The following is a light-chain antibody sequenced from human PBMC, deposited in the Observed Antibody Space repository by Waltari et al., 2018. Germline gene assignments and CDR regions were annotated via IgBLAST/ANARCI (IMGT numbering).Light chain of an antibody. J-gene: IGLJ3*02. Sequence: QSALTQPRSVSGSPVQSVTISCAGTGSDVGEFNSVSWYQQHPGKAPKLVIFDVTKRPSGVPDRFSGSKSGTSASLTVSGLQAEDEADYYCCSYAGIWVFGGGTKLTVL. CDR2: DVT. V-gene: IGLV2-11*02. CDR1: GSDVGEFNS. CDR3: CSYAGIWV.